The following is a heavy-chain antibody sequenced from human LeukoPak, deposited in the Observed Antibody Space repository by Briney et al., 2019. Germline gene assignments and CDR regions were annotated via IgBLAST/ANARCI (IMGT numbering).Heavy chain of an antibody. Sequence: GGSLSLSCAASGFTFSSYDMNWVRQAPGKGLEWVSYISSGGNTIYYADYVKGRFTISRDNAKNSLYLQMNSLRAKGTAVYYCARDGTATVSFDYWGQGTLVTVSS. J-gene: IGHJ4*02. CDR3: ARDGTATVSFDY. CDR1: GFTFSSYD. V-gene: IGHV3-48*03. CDR2: ISSGGNTI. D-gene: IGHD5-18*01.